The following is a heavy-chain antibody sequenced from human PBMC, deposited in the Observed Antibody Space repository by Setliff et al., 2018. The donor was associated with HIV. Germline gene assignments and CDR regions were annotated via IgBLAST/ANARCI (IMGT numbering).Heavy chain of an antibody. CDR3: ARVIGWNDAGDY. CDR1: GGSISSGGYY. Sequence: SETLSLTCTVSGGSISSGGYYWSWIRQHPGKGLEWIAYIYYSGSTYYNPSLQSRVTISVDTSKNQFSLKVTSVTAADTAVYYCARVIGWNDAGDYWGRGTLVTVSS. J-gene: IGHJ4*02. CDR2: IYYSGST. D-gene: IGHD1-1*01. V-gene: IGHV4-31*03.